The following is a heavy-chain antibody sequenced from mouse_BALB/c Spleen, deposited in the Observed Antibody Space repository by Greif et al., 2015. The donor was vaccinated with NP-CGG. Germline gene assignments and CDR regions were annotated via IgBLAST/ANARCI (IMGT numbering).Heavy chain of an antibody. CDR2: INPDSSTI. CDR1: GFDFSRYW. V-gene: IGHV4-1*02. Sequence: EVQRVESGGGLVQPGGSLKLSCAASGFDFSRYWMSWVRQAPGKGLEWIGEINPDSSTINYTPSLKDKFIISRDNAKNTLYLQMSKVRSEDTALYYCARGGNYRYDERGNYYAMDYWGQGTSVTVSS. J-gene: IGHJ4*01. CDR3: ARGGNYRYDERGNYYAMDY. D-gene: IGHD2-14*01.